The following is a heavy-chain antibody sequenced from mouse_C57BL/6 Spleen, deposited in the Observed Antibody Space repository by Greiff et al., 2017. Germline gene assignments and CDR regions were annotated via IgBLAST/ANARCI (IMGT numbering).Heavy chain of an antibody. CDR2: IYPRSGNT. CDR3: ATYYGNFYAMDY. CDR1: GYTFTSYG. J-gene: IGHJ4*01. Sequence: QVQLKQSGAELARPGASVKLSCKASGYTFTSYGISWVKQRTGQGLEWIGEIYPRSGNTYYNEKFKGKATLTADKSSSTAYMELRSLTSEDSAVYFCATYYGNFYAMDYWGQGTSVTVSS. D-gene: IGHD2-10*01. V-gene: IGHV1-81*01.